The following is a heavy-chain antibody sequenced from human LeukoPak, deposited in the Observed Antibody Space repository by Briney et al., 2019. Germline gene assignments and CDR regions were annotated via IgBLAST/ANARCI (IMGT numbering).Heavy chain of an antibody. J-gene: IGHJ1*01. CDR2: IKKKTDGGTT. Sequence: GGSLRLSCAASGFTFSSYAMSWVRQAPGKGLEWVGRIKKKTDGGTTDYAAPVKGRFIISRDDVKNTLYLQMNSLKTEDTAVYYCTTDIQYWGQGTLVTVSS. CDR1: GFTFSSYA. CDR3: TTDIQY. V-gene: IGHV3-15*01.